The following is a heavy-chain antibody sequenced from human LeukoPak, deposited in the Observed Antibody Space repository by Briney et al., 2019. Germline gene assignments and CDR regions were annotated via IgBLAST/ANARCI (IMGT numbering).Heavy chain of an antibody. CDR2: INHSGST. D-gene: IGHD2-2*01. Sequence: SETLSLTCAVYGGSISGYYWSWIRQPPGKGLEWIGEINHSGSTNYNPSLKSRVTISVDTSKNQFSLKLSSVTAADTAVYYCARGGIVVVPAAFDYWGQGTLVTVSS. CDR3: ARGGIVVVPAAFDY. V-gene: IGHV4-34*01. CDR1: GGSISGYY. J-gene: IGHJ4*02.